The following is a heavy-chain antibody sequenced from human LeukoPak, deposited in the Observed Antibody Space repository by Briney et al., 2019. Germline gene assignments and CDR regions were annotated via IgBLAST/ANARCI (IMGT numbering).Heavy chain of an antibody. D-gene: IGHD1-26*01. Sequence: GGSLRLSCAASGFTFSSYSMNWVHQAPGKGLEWVSHITASGTAMFYADSVKGRFTISRDNAKNSLYLQMNSLRDEDTAVYYCASSGSYRFDYWGQGTLVTVSS. CDR1: GFTFSSYS. V-gene: IGHV3-48*02. CDR2: ITASGTAM. CDR3: ASSGSYRFDY. J-gene: IGHJ4*02.